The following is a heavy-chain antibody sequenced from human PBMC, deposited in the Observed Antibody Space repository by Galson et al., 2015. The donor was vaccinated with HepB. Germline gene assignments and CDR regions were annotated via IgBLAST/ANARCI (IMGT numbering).Heavy chain of an antibody. CDR1: GGPIKSYY. D-gene: IGHD1-26*01. CDR2: FYYWGGT. CDR3: AKNRAGSSGAAIDV. Sequence: ETLSLTCSLSGGPIKSYYLSWVRQAPGKGLEWLGYFYYWGGTPYSPSLKNRVTMLMDTSQNLFYLKLSSATAADTAVYFCAKNRAGSSGAAIDVWGLGTMVTVSS. J-gene: IGHJ3*01. V-gene: IGHV4-59*01.